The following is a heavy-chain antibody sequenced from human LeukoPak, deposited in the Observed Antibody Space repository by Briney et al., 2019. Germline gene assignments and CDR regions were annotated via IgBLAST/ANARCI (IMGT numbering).Heavy chain of an antibody. D-gene: IGHD3-22*01. V-gene: IGHV5-51*01. Sequence: GESLKISCKDTGYSFISYWIGWVRQMPGKGLEWMGIIYPGDSDTRYSPSFQGQVTISADKSISTAYLQWSSLKASDTAMYYCARGGYYYDSSGYKGFDYWGQGTLVTVSS. CDR2: IYPGDSDT. CDR1: GYSFISYW. CDR3: ARGGYYYDSSGYKGFDY. J-gene: IGHJ4*02.